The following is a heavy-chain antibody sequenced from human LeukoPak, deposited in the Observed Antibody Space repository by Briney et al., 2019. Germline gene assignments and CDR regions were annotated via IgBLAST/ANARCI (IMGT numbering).Heavy chain of an antibody. J-gene: IGHJ4*02. CDR3: ARVGTTRDY. CDR2: INHSGGT. D-gene: IGHD1-1*01. Sequence: SETLSLTCAVYGGSFSGYYWSWIRQPPGKELEWIGEINHSGGTNYNPSLKSRVTISVDTSKNQFSLKLSSVTAADTAVYYCARVGTTRDYWGQGTLVTVSS. V-gene: IGHV4-34*01. CDR1: GGSFSGYY.